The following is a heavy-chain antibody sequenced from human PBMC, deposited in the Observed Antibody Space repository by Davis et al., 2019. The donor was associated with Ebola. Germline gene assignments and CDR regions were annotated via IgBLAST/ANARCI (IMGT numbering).Heavy chain of an antibody. D-gene: IGHD1-1*01. CDR3: SRGGATGTQGVYYYYGMDV. CDR2: INPNSGGT. CDR1: GGTFSSYA. J-gene: IGHJ6*02. Sequence: ASVKVSCKASGGTFSSYAISWVRQAPGQGLEWMGWINPNSGGTNYAQKFQGWVTMTRDTSISTAYMELSRLRSDDTAVYYCSRGGATGTQGVYYYYGMDVWGQGTTVTVSS. V-gene: IGHV1-2*04.